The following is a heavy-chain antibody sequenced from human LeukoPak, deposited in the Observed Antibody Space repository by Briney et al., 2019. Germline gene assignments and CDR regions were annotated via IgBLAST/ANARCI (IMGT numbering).Heavy chain of an antibody. CDR2: ISSSGSTI. CDR3: ARGRSSSWDYYYYYYMDV. V-gene: IGHV3-11*01. J-gene: IGHJ6*03. Sequence: GGSLRLSCAASGFTFSDYYMSWIRQAPGKGLEWVSYISSSGSTIYYADSVKGRFTTSRDNAKNSLYLQMNSLRAEDTAVYYCARGRSSSWDYYYYYYMDVWGKGTTVTVSS. CDR1: GFTFSDYY. D-gene: IGHD6-6*01.